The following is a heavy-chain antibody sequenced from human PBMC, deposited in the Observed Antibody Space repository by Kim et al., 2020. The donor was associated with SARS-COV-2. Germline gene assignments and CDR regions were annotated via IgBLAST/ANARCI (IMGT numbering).Heavy chain of an antibody. V-gene: IGHV3-15*01. CDR3: TPLGLAMVRGVIILMDV. D-gene: IGHD3-10*01. Sequence: GGSLRLSCAASGFTFSNAWMSWVRQAPGKGLEWVGRIKSKTDGGTTDYAAPVKGRFTISRDDSKNTLYLQMNSLKTEDTAVYYCTPLGLAMVRGVIILMDVWGQGTTVTVSS. J-gene: IGHJ6*02. CDR1: GFTFSNAW. CDR2: IKSKTDGGTT.